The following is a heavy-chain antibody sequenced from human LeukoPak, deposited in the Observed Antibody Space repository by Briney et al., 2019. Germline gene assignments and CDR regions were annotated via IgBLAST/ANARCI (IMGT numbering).Heavy chain of an antibody. D-gene: IGHD7-27*01. V-gene: IGHV3-53*01. Sequence: GGSLRLSCAASGFTVSNSFMTWVRQAPGKGLEWVSVIYSGGDTYYTDSVKGRFTTSRDHSKNTLFLQMNSLRADDTAVYYCAKTGGPWDWGQGTLVTVSS. J-gene: IGHJ4*02. CDR1: GFTVSNSF. CDR2: IYSGGDT. CDR3: AKTGGPWD.